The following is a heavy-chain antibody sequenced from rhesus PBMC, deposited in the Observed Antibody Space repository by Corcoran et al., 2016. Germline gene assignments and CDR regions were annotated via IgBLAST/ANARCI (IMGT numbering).Heavy chain of an antibody. V-gene: IGHV4-92*01. CDR2: ISGSGRGT. J-gene: IGHJ4*01. CDR3: ARNPAYSSSLIDY. CDR1: CGSISSRNW. D-gene: IGHD6-43*01. Sequence: QVQLQESGPGLVKPSETLSLPCAVSCGSISSRNWWSWIREPPGEGLGWFGRISGSGRGTTHTPSHKGPFTNSQDPSKNQFSLRLSTVTAADTAVYYCARNPAYSSSLIDYWGQGVLVTVSS.